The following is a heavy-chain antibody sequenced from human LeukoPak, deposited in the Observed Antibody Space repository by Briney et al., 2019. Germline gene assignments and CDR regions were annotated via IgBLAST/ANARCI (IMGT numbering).Heavy chain of an antibody. Sequence: GGSLRLSCATSGFTFSNAWMNWVRQAPGKGLEWVGRIRSNSDGGTIDYAAPVKGRFTLSRDDSKTTLYLQMNSLQTEDTAVYCCATDFYDSTWGQGTLVTVSS. CDR2: IRSNSDGGTI. D-gene: IGHD3-22*01. CDR1: GFTFSNAW. J-gene: IGHJ5*02. CDR3: ATDFYDST. V-gene: IGHV3-15*07.